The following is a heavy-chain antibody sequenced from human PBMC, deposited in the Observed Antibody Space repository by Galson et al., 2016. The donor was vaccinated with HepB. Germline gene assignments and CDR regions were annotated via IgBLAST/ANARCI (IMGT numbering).Heavy chain of an antibody. CDR3: SKDKWRSYHDY. CDR1: GLTFSIYA. CDR2: IGGSGGGT. V-gene: IGHV3-23*01. J-gene: IGHJ4*02. D-gene: IGHD1-26*01. Sequence: SLRLSCAASGLTFSIYAMSWVRQAPGKGLEWVSGIGGSGGGTYYADSVKGRFTISRDDSKNTLYLQMNSLIAEDTALYYCSKDKWRSYHDYWGQGTLVTVSS.